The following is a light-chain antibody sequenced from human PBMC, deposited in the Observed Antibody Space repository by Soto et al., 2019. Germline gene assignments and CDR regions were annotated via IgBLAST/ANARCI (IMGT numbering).Light chain of an antibody. J-gene: IGKJ3*01. CDR1: QDISNY. Sequence: DIQMTQSPSSLSASVGARVTITCQASQDISNYLNWYQQKPGKAPRLLIYDASNLETGVTSKFSGSGSATDFTFPISSLQPEDIATYYCLHYLNRPISTFGPGTKVDI. V-gene: IGKV1-33*01. CDR2: DAS. CDR3: LHYLNRPIST.